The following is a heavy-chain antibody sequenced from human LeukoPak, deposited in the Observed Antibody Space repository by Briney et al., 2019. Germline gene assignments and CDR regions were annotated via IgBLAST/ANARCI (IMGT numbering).Heavy chain of an antibody. J-gene: IGHJ6*02. V-gene: IGHV4-31*03. D-gene: IGHD4-17*01. CDR2: IYYSGST. Sequence: PSETLSLTCTVSGGSISSGGYYWSWIRQHPGKGLEWIGYIYYSGSTYYNPSLKSRVTISVDTSKNQFSLKLSSVTAADTAVYYCARDSGTTVTNYYYYHGMDVWGQGTTVTVSS. CDR1: GGSISSGGYY. CDR3: ARDSGTTVTNYYYYHGMDV.